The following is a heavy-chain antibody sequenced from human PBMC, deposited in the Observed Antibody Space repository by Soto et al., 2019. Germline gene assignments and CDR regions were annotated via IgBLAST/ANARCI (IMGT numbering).Heavy chain of an antibody. CDR2: ISSSGSTI. D-gene: IGHD3-22*01. V-gene: IGHV3-48*03. CDR3: ASDFTYYYYSSRSHFDY. J-gene: IGHJ4*02. Sequence: PGGSLRLSCAASGFTFSSYEMNWVRQAPGKGLEWVSYISSSGSTIYYADSVKGRFTISRDNAKNSLYLQMNSLRAEDTAVYYCASDFTYYYYSSRSHFDYWGQGTLVTVSS. CDR1: GFTFSSYE.